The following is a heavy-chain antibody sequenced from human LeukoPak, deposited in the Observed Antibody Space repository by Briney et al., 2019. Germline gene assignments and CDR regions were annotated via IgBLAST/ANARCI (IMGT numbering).Heavy chain of an antibody. Sequence: QPGGSLRLSCVASEFTFSTYWMSWVRQAPGKGLEWVANINYDGGETYYVDSVRGRFTISGDNAKNSLYLQMNSLRAEDTAVYYCARSSGIGTTDYWGQGTLVTVSS. CDR3: ARSSGIGTTDY. CDR2: INYDGGET. V-gene: IGHV3-7*03. CDR1: EFTFSTYW. J-gene: IGHJ4*02. D-gene: IGHD1-1*01.